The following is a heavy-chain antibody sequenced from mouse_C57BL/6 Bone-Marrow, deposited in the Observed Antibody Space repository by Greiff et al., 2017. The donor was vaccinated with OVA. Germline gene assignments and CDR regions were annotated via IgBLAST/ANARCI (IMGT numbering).Heavy chain of an antibody. D-gene: IGHD3-3*01. Sequence: VHLVESGAELVKPGASVKISCKASGYAFSSYWMNWVKQRPGKGLEWIGQIYPGDGDTNYNGKFKGKATLTADKSSSTAYMQLSSLTSEDSAVYFCARKEGTHYAMDYWGQGTSVTVSS. J-gene: IGHJ4*01. CDR2: IYPGDGDT. CDR3: ARKEGTHYAMDY. V-gene: IGHV1-80*01. CDR1: GYAFSSYW.